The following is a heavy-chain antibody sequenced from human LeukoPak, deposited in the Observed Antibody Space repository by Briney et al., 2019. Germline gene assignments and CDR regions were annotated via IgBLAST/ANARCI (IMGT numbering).Heavy chain of an antibody. CDR1: GGSISSYY. D-gene: IGHD4-17*01. J-gene: IGHJ4*02. CDR2: TYYSGST. CDR3: ARFRYGDYRLDY. V-gene: IGHV4-59*01. Sequence: SETLSLTCTVSGGSISSYYWSWIRRPPGKGLEWIGYTYYSGSTNYNPSLKSRVTISVDTSKNQFSLKLSSVTAADTAVYYCARFRYGDYRLDYWGQGTLVTVSS.